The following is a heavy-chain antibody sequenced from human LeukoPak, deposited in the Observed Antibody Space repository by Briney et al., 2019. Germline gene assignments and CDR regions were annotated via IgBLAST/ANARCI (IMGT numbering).Heavy chain of an antibody. CDR2: IYYSGST. J-gene: IGHJ1*01. D-gene: IGHD6-13*01. V-gene: IGHV4-59*08. CDR3: ASLRSSWYRANAEYFQH. CDR1: GGSISSYY. Sequence: NTSETLSLTCTVSGGSISSYYWSWIRQPPGKGLEWIGYIYYSGSTNYNPSLKSRVTISVDTSKNQFSLKLSSVTAADTAVYYCASLRSSWYRANAEYFQHWGQGTLVTVSS.